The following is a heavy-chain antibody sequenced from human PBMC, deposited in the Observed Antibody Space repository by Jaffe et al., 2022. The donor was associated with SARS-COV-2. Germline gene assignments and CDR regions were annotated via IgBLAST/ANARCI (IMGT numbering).Heavy chain of an antibody. CDR2: IWYDGSNK. Sequence: QVQLVESGGGVVQPGRSLRLSCAASGFTFNKYGMHWVRQAPGKGLEWVAVIWYDGSNKYYADSVKGRFTISRDDSKNTLYLQMNSLRAEDTAVYYCARVGYSNYGTDYWGQGTLVTVSS. J-gene: IGHJ4*02. V-gene: IGHV3-33*01. CDR1: GFTFNKYG. D-gene: IGHD4-4*01. CDR3: ARVGYSNYGTDY.